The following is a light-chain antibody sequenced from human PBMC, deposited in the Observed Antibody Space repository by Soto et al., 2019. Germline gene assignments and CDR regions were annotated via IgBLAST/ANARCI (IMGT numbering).Light chain of an antibody. V-gene: IGKV3-20*01. CDR3: QQYGSSRWT. CDR1: ESVTDKQ. Sequence: EIVLTQSPATLSLSPGERATLTCRSSESVTDKQLAWYQQKPGQAPRLFIYAVSRRATGIQDQFSCSGAGPEFTRTISRLEPEDFSMYYCQQYGSSRWTFAQGTKVDIK. J-gene: IGKJ1*01. CDR2: AVS.